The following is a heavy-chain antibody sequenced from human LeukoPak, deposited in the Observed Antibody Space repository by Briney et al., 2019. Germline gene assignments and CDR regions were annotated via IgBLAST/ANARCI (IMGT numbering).Heavy chain of an antibody. CDR2: INPNSGGT. V-gene: IGHV1-2*04. Sequence: ASVKVSCKASGYTFTGYYMHWVRQAPGQGLEWMGWINPNSGGTNYAQKFQGWVTMTRDTSISTAYMELSRLRSDDTAVYYCARIDAPPFSTIAGRGPFDSWGQGTLVTVSS. D-gene: IGHD6-6*01. J-gene: IGHJ4*02. CDR1: GYTFTGYY. CDR3: ARIDAPPFSTIAGRGPFDS.